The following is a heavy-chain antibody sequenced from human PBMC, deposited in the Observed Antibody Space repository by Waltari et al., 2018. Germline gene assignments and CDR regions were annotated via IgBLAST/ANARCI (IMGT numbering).Heavy chain of an antibody. V-gene: IGHV4-39*01. CDR2: IYHSGST. CDR1: GGSISRSNYY. CDR3: ARIYGSGSPIPSVDY. Sequence: QLQLQESGPGLVKPSETLSLTCTVSGGSISRSNYYWGWIRPPPGKGLDWGASIYHSGSTYYDPSLKSRVTISVDTSKNQFSLKLTSVTAADTAVYYCARIYGSGSPIPSVDYWGQGTLVTVSS. J-gene: IGHJ4*02. D-gene: IGHD3-10*01.